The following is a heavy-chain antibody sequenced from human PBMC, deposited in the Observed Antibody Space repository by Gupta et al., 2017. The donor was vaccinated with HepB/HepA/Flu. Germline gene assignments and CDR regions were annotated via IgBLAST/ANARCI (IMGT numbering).Heavy chain of an antibody. Sequence: QITLKESGPTLVKPTQTLTLTCTFSGFSLSTSGVGVGWIRQPPGKALEWLALIFWNDDKGYSPSLKSSLTITKDTSKNQVVLTMSNMDPVDTATYYCARVINYDGDGAGNYFDYWGQGTLVTVSS. CDR1: GFSLSTSGVG. V-gene: IGHV2-5*01. CDR3: ARVINYDGDGAGNYFDY. CDR2: IFWNDDK. D-gene: IGHD4-17*01. J-gene: IGHJ4*02.